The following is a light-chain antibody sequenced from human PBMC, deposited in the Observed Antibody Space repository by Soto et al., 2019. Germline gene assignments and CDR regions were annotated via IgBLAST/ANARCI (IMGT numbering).Light chain of an antibody. Sequence: DIVLTQSPGTLSLSPGERAALSCRASQSVSSSYLAWYQQKPGQPPRLLLYGASSRATGIPDRFSGSGSGTDFTLTISRLEPEDFAVYYCQKYGSSPLTFGGGTQV. CDR2: GAS. V-gene: IGKV3-20*01. CDR3: QKYGSSPLT. CDR1: QSVSSSY. J-gene: IGKJ4*01.